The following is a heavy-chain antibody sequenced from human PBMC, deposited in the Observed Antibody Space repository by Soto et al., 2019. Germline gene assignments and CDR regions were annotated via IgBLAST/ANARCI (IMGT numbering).Heavy chain of an antibody. CDR3: VRRMGATQYYFDY. CDR2: IHPSDSAT. V-gene: IGHV5-51*01. J-gene: IGHJ4*02. Sequence: ASVKVSCKGSGYNFPSYWIEWVRQMPGRELEWMGSIHPSDSATIFSPTFQGQVTFSADKSINTAYLQWNSLKASDTAIYYCVRRMGATQYYFDYWGQGALVTVSS. CDR1: GYNFPSYW. D-gene: IGHD1-26*01.